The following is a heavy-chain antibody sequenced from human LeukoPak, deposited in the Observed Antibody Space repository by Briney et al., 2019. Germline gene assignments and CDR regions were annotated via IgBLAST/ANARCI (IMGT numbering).Heavy chain of an antibody. CDR2: INPNNGGT. V-gene: IGHV1-2*02. J-gene: IGHJ4*02. Sequence: GASVTVSCKGSGYTFSDSYIHWVRQAPGQGLEWMGWINPNNGGTNYAQKFQGRVTMTRDTSISTAYVELRSLTSDDAAVYYCAKLGGSSDYWGQGTLVTVSS. CDR1: GYTFSDSY. CDR3: AKLGGSSDY. D-gene: IGHD1-26*01.